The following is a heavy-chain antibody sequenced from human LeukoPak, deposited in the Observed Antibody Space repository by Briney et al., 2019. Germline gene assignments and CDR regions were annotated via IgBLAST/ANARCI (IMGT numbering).Heavy chain of an antibody. CDR3: ARGRSSMVRGYYYYYMDV. CDR2: IYYSGST. CDR1: GGSISSYY. V-gene: IGHV4-59*01. J-gene: IGHJ6*03. Sequence: SETLSLTCTVSGGSISSYYWSWIRQPPGKGLEWIGYIYYSGSTNYNPSLRSRVTISVDTSKNQFSLKLSSVTAADTAVYYCARGRSSMVRGYYYYYMDVWGKGTTVTISS. D-gene: IGHD3-10*01.